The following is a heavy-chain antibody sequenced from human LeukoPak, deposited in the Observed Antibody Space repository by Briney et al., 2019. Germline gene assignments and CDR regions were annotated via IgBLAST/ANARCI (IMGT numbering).Heavy chain of an antibody. CDR2: INHSGST. Sequence: SETVSLTCTVYGGSFSGYYWSWIRQPPGKGLEWIGEINHSGSTNYNPSLKSRVTISVDTSKNQFSLQLSSVTAADTAVYYCARYPLAGATDGAFDIWGQGTMFTVSS. CDR3: ARYPLAGATDGAFDI. D-gene: IGHD1-26*01. V-gene: IGHV4-34*01. J-gene: IGHJ3*02. CDR1: GGSFSGYY.